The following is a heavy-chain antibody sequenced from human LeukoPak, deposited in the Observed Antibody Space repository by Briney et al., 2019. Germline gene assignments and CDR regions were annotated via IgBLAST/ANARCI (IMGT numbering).Heavy chain of an antibody. D-gene: IGHD1-1*01. Sequence: ASVKVSCKASGYTFTSYDINWVRQATGQGLEWMGWMNPNSGNTGYAQKFQGRVTMTRNTSISTAYMELSSLRSEDTAVYYCAGNNWNDAAYYYYGMDVWGQGTTVTVSS. CDR3: AGNNWNDAAYYYYGMDV. V-gene: IGHV1-8*01. CDR1: GYTFTSYD. J-gene: IGHJ6*02. CDR2: MNPNSGNT.